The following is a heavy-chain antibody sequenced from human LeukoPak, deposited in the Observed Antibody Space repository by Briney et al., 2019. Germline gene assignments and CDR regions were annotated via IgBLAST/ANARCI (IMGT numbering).Heavy chain of an antibody. CDR1: GGSISSYY. V-gene: IGHV4-59*01. CDR2: IYYSGNT. Sequence: SGTLSLTCTVSGGSISSYYWSWIRQPPGKGLEWIGYIYYSGNTNYNPSLKSRVTIFVDTYKNQFSLKLNYIRAAETAVYYCGGLTLPIMFDPWGQGTLVTVSS. J-gene: IGHJ5*02. CDR3: GGLTLPIMFDP.